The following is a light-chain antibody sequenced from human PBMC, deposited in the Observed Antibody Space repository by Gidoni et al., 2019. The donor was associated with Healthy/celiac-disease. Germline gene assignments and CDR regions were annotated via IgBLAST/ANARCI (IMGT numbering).Light chain of an antibody. J-gene: IGKJ2*03. CDR1: QSISSY. CDR3: QQSYSTLYS. Sequence: DIQMTQSPSSLSASVVDRVTITCRASQSISSYLNWYQQKPGKAPKLLIYAASSLQSGVPSRFSGSGSGTDFTLTISSLQPEDFATYYCQQSYSTLYSFXXXTKLEIK. V-gene: IGKV1-39*01. CDR2: AAS.